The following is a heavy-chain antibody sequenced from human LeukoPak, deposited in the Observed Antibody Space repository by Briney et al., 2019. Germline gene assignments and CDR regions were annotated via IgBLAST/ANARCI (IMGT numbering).Heavy chain of an antibody. CDR2: IYYSGST. J-gene: IGHJ6*02. CDR3: ARVRSFIVGATRKYYGMDV. Sequence: GSLRLSCAASGFTFSNYAMSWVRQAPGKGLEWIGYIYYSGSTNYNPSLKSRVTISVDTSKNQFSLKLSSVTAADTAVYYCARVRSFIVGATRKYYGMDVWGQGTTVTVSS. CDR1: GFTFSNYA. V-gene: IGHV4-59*01. D-gene: IGHD1-26*01.